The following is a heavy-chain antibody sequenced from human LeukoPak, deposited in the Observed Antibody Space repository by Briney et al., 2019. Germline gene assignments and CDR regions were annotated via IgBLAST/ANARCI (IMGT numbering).Heavy chain of an antibody. CDR2: IRSKANSYAT. D-gene: IGHD5-12*01. CDR3: TRLGGNIYNNY. CDR1: GFTFSGSA. J-gene: IGHJ4*02. Sequence: PGGSLRLSCAASGFTFSGSAMHWVRQASGKGLEWVGRIRSKANSYATAYAASVKGRFTISRDDSKNTAYLQMNSLKTEDTAVYYCTRLGGNIYNNYWGQGTLVTVSS. V-gene: IGHV3-73*01.